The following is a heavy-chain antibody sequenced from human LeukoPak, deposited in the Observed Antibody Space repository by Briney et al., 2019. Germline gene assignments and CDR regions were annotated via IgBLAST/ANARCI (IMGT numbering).Heavy chain of an antibody. D-gene: IGHD3-10*01. J-gene: IGHJ3*02. CDR1: GGSISSSSYY. CDR3: ASEGWSYYPAVEDAFDI. CDR2: IYYSGST. V-gene: IGHV4-39*07. Sequence: SQTLSLTCTVSGGSISSSSYYWGWIRQPPGKGLEWIGSIYYSGSTYYNPSLKSRVTISVDTSKNQFSLKLSSVTAADTAVYYCASEGWSYYPAVEDAFDIWGQGTMVTVSS.